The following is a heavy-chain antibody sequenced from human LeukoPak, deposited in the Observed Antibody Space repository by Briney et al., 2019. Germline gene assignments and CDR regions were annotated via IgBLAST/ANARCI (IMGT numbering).Heavy chain of an antibody. J-gene: IGHJ5*02. CDR1: GYTFTGFY. V-gene: IGHV1-2*02. D-gene: IGHD1-26*01. Sequence: ASVKVSCKAPGYTFTGFYLHWVRQAPGQGLEWMGWIHPNSGGTNSAQKFQGRVTMTRDTSISTAYMELSNLRSDDTAVYCCARDRTKIYSPWGQGTLVTVSA. CDR3: ARDRTKIYSP. CDR2: IHPNSGGT.